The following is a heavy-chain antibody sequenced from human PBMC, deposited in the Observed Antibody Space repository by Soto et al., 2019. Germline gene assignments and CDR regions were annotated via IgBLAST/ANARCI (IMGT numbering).Heavy chain of an antibody. Sequence: SETLSLTCTVSGGSISSYYWSWIRQPPGKGLEWIGYIYYSGSTNYNPSLKSRFTISVDTSQNQFSLRLSSVTAADTAVYYCARRGGENGDYYFDYWGQGTLVTVSS. D-gene: IGHD4-17*01. V-gene: IGHV4-59*08. CDR2: IYYSGST. J-gene: IGHJ4*02. CDR3: ARRGGENGDYYFDY. CDR1: GGSISSYY.